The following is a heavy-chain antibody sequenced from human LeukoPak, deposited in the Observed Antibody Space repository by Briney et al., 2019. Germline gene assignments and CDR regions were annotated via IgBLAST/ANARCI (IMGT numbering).Heavy chain of an antibody. V-gene: IGHV1-8*01. CDR2: MNPNSGNT. D-gene: IGHD3/OR15-3a*01. Sequence: GASVKDSCKASGYTFTSYDINWVPQATGQGLEWMEWMNPNSGNTGYAQKFQGRVTMTRNTSISTAYMELSSLRSEDTAVYYCARDVFFKQDSAYGMDVWGQGTTVTVSS. CDR1: GYTFTSYD. CDR3: ARDVFFKQDSAYGMDV. J-gene: IGHJ6*02.